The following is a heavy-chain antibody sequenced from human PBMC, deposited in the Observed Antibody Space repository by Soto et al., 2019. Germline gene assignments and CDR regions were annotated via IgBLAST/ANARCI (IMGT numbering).Heavy chain of an antibody. V-gene: IGHV4-39*01. CDR1: GGSISSSSYY. J-gene: IGHJ6*03. CDR3: ARQGSGWSIGDYYYYMDV. D-gene: IGHD6-19*01. CDR2: IYYIGST. Sequence: QLQLQESGPGLVKPSETLSLTCTVSGGSISSSSYYWGWIRQPPGKGLEWIGSIYYIGSTYYNPSLKSRVNESVDTAKNQFSLKLSSVTAADTAVYYCARQGSGWSIGDYYYYMDVWGKGTTVTVSS.